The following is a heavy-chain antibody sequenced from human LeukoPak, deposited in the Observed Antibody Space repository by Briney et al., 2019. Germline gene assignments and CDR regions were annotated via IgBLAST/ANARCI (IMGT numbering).Heavy chain of an antibody. CDR1: GFTFSDHY. CDR3: ARLYYDSSVYYAQGSDY. CDR2: TRNRAHSYTT. D-gene: IGHD3-22*01. V-gene: IGHV3-72*01. Sequence: PGGSLRLSCAASGFTFSDHYMDWVRQAPGKGLEWVGRTRNRAHSYTTEYAASVKGRFTISRDDSKNSLYLQMISLKTEDTAVYYCARLYYDSSVYYAQGSDYWGQGTLVTVSS. J-gene: IGHJ4*02.